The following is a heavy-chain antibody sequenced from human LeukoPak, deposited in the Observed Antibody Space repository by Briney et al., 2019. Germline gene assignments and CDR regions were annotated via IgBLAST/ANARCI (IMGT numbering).Heavy chain of an antibody. CDR3: ARGYYDSSAFDY. CDR1: GGSFTTHY. V-gene: IGHV4-59*11. Sequence: SETLSLTCTVSGGSFTTHYWSWIRQPPGKGLEWIGYIYYSGSTNYNPSLKSRVTISVDTSKNQFSLKLSSVTVADTAVYYCARGYYDSSAFDYWGQGTLVTVSS. CDR2: IYYSGST. J-gene: IGHJ4*02. D-gene: IGHD3-22*01.